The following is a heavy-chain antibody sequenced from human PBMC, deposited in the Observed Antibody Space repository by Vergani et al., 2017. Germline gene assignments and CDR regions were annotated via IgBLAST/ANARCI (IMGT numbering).Heavy chain of an antibody. J-gene: IGHJ5*02. V-gene: IGHV4-61*02. CDR2: IYTSGST. CDR1: GDSISSGSFY. Sequence: QVQLQESGPGLVKPSQTLSLTCTVSGDSISSGSFYWSWVRQPAGKGLEWIGRIYTSGSTTYNPSLKSRVTMSMDTSNNQFSLKVNSVTAADTAIYYCARGNVGLRGVFGNWCDPWGQGTLVTVSS. D-gene: IGHD3-10*01. CDR3: ARGNVGLRGVFGNWCDP.